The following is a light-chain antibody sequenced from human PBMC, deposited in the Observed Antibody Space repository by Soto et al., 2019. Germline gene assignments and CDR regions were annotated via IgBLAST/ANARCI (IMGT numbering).Light chain of an antibody. Sequence: EIVLTQSPGTLSLSPGERATLSCRASQRVSSSYLAWYQQKPGQAPRLLIYGASNRATGIPDRFSGSGSGTDFTLTISRLEPEDFAVYYCQQYGSSPVTFGQGTKVEIK. J-gene: IGKJ1*01. CDR1: QRVSSSY. V-gene: IGKV3-20*01. CDR3: QQYGSSPVT. CDR2: GAS.